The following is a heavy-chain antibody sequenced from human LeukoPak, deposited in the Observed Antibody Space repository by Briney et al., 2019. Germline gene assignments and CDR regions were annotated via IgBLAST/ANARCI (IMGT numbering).Heavy chain of an antibody. Sequence: GASVKVSCKASGYTFTSYGIGWVRQAPGQGLEWMGWISAYNGNTNYAQKLQGRVAMTTDTSTSTAYMELRSLRSDDTAVYYCARVPLWFGEFQFDYWGQGTLVTVSS. J-gene: IGHJ4*02. CDR3: ARVPLWFGEFQFDY. D-gene: IGHD3-10*01. CDR2: ISAYNGNT. V-gene: IGHV1-18*01. CDR1: GYTFTSYG.